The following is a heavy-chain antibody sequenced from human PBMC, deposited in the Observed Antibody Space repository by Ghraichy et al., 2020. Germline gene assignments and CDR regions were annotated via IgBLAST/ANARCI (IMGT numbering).Heavy chain of an antibody. Sequence: GSLRLSCAASGFTVSSNYMSWVRQAPGKGLEWVSVIYSGGSTYYADSVKGRFTISRDNSKNTLYLQMNSLRAEDTAVYYCARDKPGTTSPLSYWGQGTLVTVSS. V-gene: IGHV3-66*01. CDR1: GFTVSSNY. CDR3: ARDKPGTTSPLSY. J-gene: IGHJ4*02. D-gene: IGHD1-7*01. CDR2: IYSGGST.